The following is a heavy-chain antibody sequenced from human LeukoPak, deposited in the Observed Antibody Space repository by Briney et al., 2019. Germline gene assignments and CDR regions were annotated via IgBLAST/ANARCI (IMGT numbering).Heavy chain of an antibody. CDR3: ARDDNYDFWSGSWFDP. V-gene: IGHV4-4*07. J-gene: IGHJ5*02. D-gene: IGHD3-3*01. CDR2: IYTSGST. CDR1: GGSISSYY. Sequence: SETLSLTCTVPGGSISSYYWSWIRQPAGKGLEWIGRIYTSGSTNYNPSLKSRVTMSVDTSKNQFSLKLSSVTAADTAVYYCARDDNYDFWSGSWFDPWGQGTLVTVSS.